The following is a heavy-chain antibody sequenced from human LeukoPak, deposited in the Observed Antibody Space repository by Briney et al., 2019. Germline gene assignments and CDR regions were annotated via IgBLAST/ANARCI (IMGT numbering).Heavy chain of an antibody. CDR1: GVTFSTYA. D-gene: IGHD5-12*01. V-gene: IGHV1-69*13. J-gene: IGHJ6*04. Sequence: ASVKVSCKASGVTFSTYAINWVRQAPGQGLEWMGGIIPIFGTANYAQKFQGSVTITADESTSTAYMELSSLRCEDTAMYYCARDNGGLGGYDHFYYYGMDVWGKGTTVTVSS. CDR3: ARDNGGLGGYDHFYYYGMDV. CDR2: IIPIFGTA.